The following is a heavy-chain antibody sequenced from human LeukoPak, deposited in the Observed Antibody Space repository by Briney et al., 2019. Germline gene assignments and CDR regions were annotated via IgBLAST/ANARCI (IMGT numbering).Heavy chain of an antibody. CDR1: GFTFSSYA. CDR3: ARGSYYDFWSGLTGNAFDI. CDR2: ISYDESNK. V-gene: IGHV3-30-3*01. Sequence: GGSLRLSCAASGFTFSSYAMHWVRQAPGKGLEWVAVISYDESNKYYADSVKGRFTISRDNSKNTLYLQMNSLRAEDTAVYYCARGSYYDFWSGLTGNAFDIWGQGTMVTVSS. J-gene: IGHJ3*02. D-gene: IGHD3-3*01.